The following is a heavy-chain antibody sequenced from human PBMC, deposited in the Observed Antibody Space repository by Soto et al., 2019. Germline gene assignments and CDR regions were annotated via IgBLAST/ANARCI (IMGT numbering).Heavy chain of an antibody. CDR1: GFTLTDYT. D-gene: IGHD3-16*02. CDR3: ASLYDYIWGTYRPFNS. Sequence: EVQLVESGGGLVQPGGSLRLSCAASGFTLTDYTMNWVRQAPGKGLEWVSYMSSAGTTIYYADSVKGRFTISRDNAENSLYLQMNSPRAEDTAIYYCASLYDYIWGTYRPFNSWGQGTLVTVSS. CDR2: MSSAGTTI. V-gene: IGHV3-48*01. J-gene: IGHJ4*02.